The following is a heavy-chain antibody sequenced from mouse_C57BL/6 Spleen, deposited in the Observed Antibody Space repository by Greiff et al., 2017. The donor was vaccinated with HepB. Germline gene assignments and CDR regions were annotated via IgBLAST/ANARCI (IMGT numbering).Heavy chain of an antibody. D-gene: IGHD1-1*01. J-gene: IGHJ2*01. V-gene: IGHV5-9-1*02. CDR3: TRESTVVAYYFDY. CDR1: GFTFSSYA. CDR2: ISSGGDYI. Sequence: EVNVVESGEGLVKPGGSLKLSCAASGFTFSSYAMSWVRQTPEKRLEWVAYISSGGDYIYYADTVKGRFTISRDNARNTLYLQMSSLKSEDTAMYYCTRESTVVAYYFDYWGQGTTLTVSS.